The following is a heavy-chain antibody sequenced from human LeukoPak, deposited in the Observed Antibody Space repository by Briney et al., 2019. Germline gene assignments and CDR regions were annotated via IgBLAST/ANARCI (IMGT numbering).Heavy chain of an antibody. Sequence: PGGSLRLSCAASGFTFSDAWMSWVRQAPGKGLEWVGRIKSKTDGGTTDYAAPVKGRFTISRDDSKNTLYLQMNSLKTEDTAVYYGTTDLIVVVPTFDYWGQGTLVTVSS. CDR2: IKSKTDGGTT. CDR1: GFTFSDAW. CDR3: TTDLIVVVPTFDY. V-gene: IGHV3-15*01. D-gene: IGHD2-2*01. J-gene: IGHJ4*02.